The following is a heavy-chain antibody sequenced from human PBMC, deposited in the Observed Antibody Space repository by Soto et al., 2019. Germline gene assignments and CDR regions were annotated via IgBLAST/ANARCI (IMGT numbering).Heavy chain of an antibody. V-gene: IGHV4-39*01. Sequence: PSETLSLTCTVSGGSISSSSYHWGWIRQPPGKGLEWIGSIYYSGSTYYNPSLKSRVAISVDTSKNQFSLKLSSVTAADTAVYYCARRQNSRRGHKRPHEYYYYGMDVWGQGTTVTGTS. CDR3: ARRQNSRRGHKRPHEYYYYGMDV. CDR2: IYYSGST. J-gene: IGHJ6*02. D-gene: IGHD5-18*01. CDR1: GGSISSSSYH.